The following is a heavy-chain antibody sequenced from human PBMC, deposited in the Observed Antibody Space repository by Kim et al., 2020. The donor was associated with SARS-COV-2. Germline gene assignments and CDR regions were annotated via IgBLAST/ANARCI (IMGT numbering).Heavy chain of an antibody. CDR1: GYSIASNC. Sequence: SETLSLTCAVSGYSIASNCWGWIRQPPGKRLEWIGYICYSGTTYYNPSLKSRITMSIDTSKNQFSLKLSSVTAVDTAVYYCASFGITVLASPDYWGQGTQVTVYS. V-gene: IGHV4-28*01. CDR3: ASFGITVLASPDY. D-gene: IGHD6-19*01. J-gene: IGHJ4*02. CDR2: ICYSGTT.